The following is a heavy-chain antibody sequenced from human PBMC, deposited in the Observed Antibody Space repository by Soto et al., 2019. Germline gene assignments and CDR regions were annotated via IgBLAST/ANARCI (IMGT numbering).Heavy chain of an antibody. Sequence: GGSLRLSCAASGFTFSSYGMHWVRQAPGKGLEWVSDIRNNGSNKYYADSVKGRFTISRDNARNSLYLQMNSLRAEDTAVYYCARDLRWGSNWYYYMDVWGKGTTVTVSS. D-gene: IGHD7-27*01. V-gene: IGHV3-33*01. CDR1: GFTFSSYG. J-gene: IGHJ6*03. CDR2: IRNNGSNK. CDR3: ARDLRWGSNWYYYMDV.